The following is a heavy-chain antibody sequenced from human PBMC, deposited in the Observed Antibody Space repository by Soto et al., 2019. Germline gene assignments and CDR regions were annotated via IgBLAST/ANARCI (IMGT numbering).Heavy chain of an antibody. J-gene: IGHJ4*02. V-gene: IGHV3-23*01. CDR1: GFTFSSYA. CDR2: ISGSGGST. Sequence: GGSLRLSCAASGFTFSSYAMSWVRQAPGKGLEWVSAISGSGGSTYYADSVKGRFTISRDNSKNTLYLQMNSLRAEDTAVYYCVRATYFSDSSGYTRCFDYWGQGTLVTVSS. CDR3: VRATYFSDSSGYTRCFDY. D-gene: IGHD3-22*01.